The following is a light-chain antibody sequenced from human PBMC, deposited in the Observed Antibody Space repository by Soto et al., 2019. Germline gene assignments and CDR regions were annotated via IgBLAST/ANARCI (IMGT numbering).Light chain of an antibody. Sequence: QSVLTQPPSVSGAPGQRGTISCTGGSSNIGAGYDVHWYQQLPGTAPKLLIYGNSNRPSGVPDRFSGSKSGTSASLAITGLQAEDEADYYCQSYDSSLSEVFGTGTKVTVL. V-gene: IGLV1-40*01. CDR2: GNS. J-gene: IGLJ1*01. CDR3: QSYDSSLSEV. CDR1: SSNIGAGYD.